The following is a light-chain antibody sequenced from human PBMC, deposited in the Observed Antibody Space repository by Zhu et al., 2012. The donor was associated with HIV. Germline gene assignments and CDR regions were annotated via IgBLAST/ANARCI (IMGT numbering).Light chain of an antibody. J-gene: IGKJ1*01. V-gene: IGKV3-15*01. CDR1: QSVSSN. CDR3: QQYNNWQT. CDR2: GAS. Sequence: EIVMTQSPATLSVSPGERATLSCRASQSVSSNLAWYQQKPGQAPRLLIYGASTRATGIPARFSGSGSGTEFTLTISSLQSEDFAVYYCQQYNNWQTFGQGTKGGNQ.